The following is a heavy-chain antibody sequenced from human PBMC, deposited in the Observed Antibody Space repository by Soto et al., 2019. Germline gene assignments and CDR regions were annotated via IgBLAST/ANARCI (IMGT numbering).Heavy chain of an antibody. CDR1: GFTFSSYA. V-gene: IGHV3-23*01. Sequence: AGGSLRLSCAASGFTFSSYAMSWVRQAPGKGLEWVSAISGSGGSTYYADSVKGRFTISRDNSKNTLYLQMNSLRAEDTAVYYCAKDTSNNWNYYYYYGMDVWGQGTTVTVSS. J-gene: IGHJ6*02. CDR3: AKDTSNNWNYYYYYGMDV. D-gene: IGHD1-20*01. CDR2: ISGSGGST.